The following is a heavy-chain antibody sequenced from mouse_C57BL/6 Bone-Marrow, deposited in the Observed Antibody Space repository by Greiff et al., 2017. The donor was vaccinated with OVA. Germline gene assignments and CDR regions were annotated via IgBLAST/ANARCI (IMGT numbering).Heavy chain of an antibody. Sequence: EVQGVESGGGLVKPGGSLKLSCAASGFTFSDYGMHWVRQAPEKGLEWVAYISSGSSTIYYADTVKGRFTISRDNAKNTLYLQMTSLRSEDTAMYYCARAYDYDDYYAMDYWGQGTSVTVSS. D-gene: IGHD2-4*01. CDR2: ISSGSSTI. V-gene: IGHV5-17*01. CDR3: ARAYDYDDYYAMDY. CDR1: GFTFSDYG. J-gene: IGHJ4*01.